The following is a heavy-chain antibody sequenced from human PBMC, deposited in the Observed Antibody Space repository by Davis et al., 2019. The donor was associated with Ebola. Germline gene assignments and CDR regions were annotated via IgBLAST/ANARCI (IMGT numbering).Heavy chain of an antibody. Sequence: GESLKTFCAASGFTVSSNYLSCLRQAPGKGLEWVSVNYSGGSTYYADSVKGRFTISRDNSKNTLYLQMNSLRAEDTAVYYCAKGTVLTTSYPNWSDPWGQGTLVTVSS. D-gene: IGHD4-11*01. CDR2: NYSGGST. CDR1: GFTVSSNY. J-gene: IGHJ5*02. CDR3: AKGTVLTTSYPNWSDP. V-gene: IGHV3-53*01.